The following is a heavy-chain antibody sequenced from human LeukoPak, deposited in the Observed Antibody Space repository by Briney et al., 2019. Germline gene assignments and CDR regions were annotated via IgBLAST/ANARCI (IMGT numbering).Heavy chain of an antibody. CDR2: NYESGSS. CDR3: AGRVRYYDILTGDGMDV. V-gene: IGHV4-61*01. J-gene: IGHJ6*02. D-gene: IGHD3-9*01. Sequence: SETLSLTCTVSGGSVSSGSYYWSWIRQPPGKGLEWNMNNYESGSSNYTPSLKSRVTISVDKSKNQFTLKLSSVTAADTAVYYCAGRVRYYDILTGDGMDVWGQGTTVSVS. CDR1: GGSVSSGSYY.